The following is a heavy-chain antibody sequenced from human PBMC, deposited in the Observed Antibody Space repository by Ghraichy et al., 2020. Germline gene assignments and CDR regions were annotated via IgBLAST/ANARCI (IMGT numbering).Heavy chain of an antibody. CDR3: AKRDERIGYSPFDS. CDR2: ISGSGGST. CDR1: GFTFSSYA. V-gene: IGHV3-23*01. J-gene: IGHJ4*02. D-gene: IGHD3-22*01. Sequence: GGSLRLSCAASGFTFSSYAMSWVRQAPGKGLEWVAAISGSGGSTYYTDSAKGRFTISRDTSKTTVDLQMNSLRAEDTGVYYCAKRDERIGYSPFDSWGQGTLVTVSS.